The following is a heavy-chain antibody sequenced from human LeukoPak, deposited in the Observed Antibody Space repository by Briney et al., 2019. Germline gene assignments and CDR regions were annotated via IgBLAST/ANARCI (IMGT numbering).Heavy chain of an antibody. D-gene: IGHD3-9*01. Sequence: GGSLRLSCAASGFTFSSYWMSWVRQAPGKGLEWVANIKQDGSEKYYADSVKGRFTISRDNSKNTLYLQMNSLRAEDTAVYYCAKIYDILTGYSTFDYWGQGTLVTVSS. V-gene: IGHV3-7*01. CDR1: GFTFSSYW. CDR3: AKIYDILTGYSTFDY. CDR2: IKQDGSEK. J-gene: IGHJ4*02.